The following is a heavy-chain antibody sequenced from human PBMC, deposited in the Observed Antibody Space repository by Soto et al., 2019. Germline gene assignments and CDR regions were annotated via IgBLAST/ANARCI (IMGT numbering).Heavy chain of an antibody. CDR3: AKDRRGGEYPAFDL. D-gene: IGHD2-21*01. J-gene: IGHJ3*01. CDR1: GFTVSDYD. Sequence: EVQLLESGGGLVQPGGSLRLTCAASGFTVSDYDMGWVRQAPGKGLEWVSLIRGDGGATYYAASVEGRLTTSRDTSEKTVYLDMNSLRAEDTALYYCAKDRRGGEYPAFDLWGQGTMVTVSS. V-gene: IGHV3-23*01. CDR2: IRGDGGAT.